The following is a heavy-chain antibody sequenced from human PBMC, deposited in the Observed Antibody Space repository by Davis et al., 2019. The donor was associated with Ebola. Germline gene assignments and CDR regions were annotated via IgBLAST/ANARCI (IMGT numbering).Heavy chain of an antibody. J-gene: IGHJ5*02. Sequence: GESLKISCAASGFTFSDFSMNWARQAPGEALEWISYITTGSNAIHYADSVKGRFTVSRDNVKNSLFLQMNSLRDEDSAVYYCVRDYIFAFDLWGQGARVIVSS. CDR1: GFTFSDFS. CDR2: ITTGSNAI. CDR3: VRDYIFAFDL. V-gene: IGHV3-48*02.